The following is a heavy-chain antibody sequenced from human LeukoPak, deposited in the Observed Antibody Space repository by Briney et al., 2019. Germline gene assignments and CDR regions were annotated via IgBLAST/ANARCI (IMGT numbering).Heavy chain of an antibody. CDR3: ARDGKYYDFWSGSWFDP. V-gene: IGHV1-46*01. J-gene: IGHJ5*02. CDR1: GYTFTSYN. Sequence: ASVKVSCKASGYTFTSYNMHWVRQAPGQGLEWMGTINPSGGSASYAQKFQGRVTITADKSTSTAYMELSSLRSEDTAVYYCARDGKYYDFWSGSWFDPWGQGTLVTVSS. D-gene: IGHD3-3*01. CDR2: INPSGGSA.